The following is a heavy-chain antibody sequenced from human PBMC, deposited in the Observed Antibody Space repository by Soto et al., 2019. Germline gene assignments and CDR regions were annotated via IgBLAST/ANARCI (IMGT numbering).Heavy chain of an antibody. CDR1: GRSFSGYY. D-gene: IGHD3-3*01. J-gene: IGHJ6*02. V-gene: IGHV4-34*01. Sequence: SETLSLTCAVYGRSFSGYYWSWIRQPPGKGLEWIGEINHSGSTNYNPSLKSRVTISVDTSKNQFSLKLSSVTAADTAVYYCARGARVRLRFLEWYTDGGYYYYGMDVWGQGTTVTVSS. CDR2: INHSGST. CDR3: ARGARVRLRFLEWYTDGGYYYYGMDV.